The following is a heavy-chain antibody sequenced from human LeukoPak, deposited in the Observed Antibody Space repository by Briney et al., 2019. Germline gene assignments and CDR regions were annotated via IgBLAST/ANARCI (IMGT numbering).Heavy chain of an antibody. CDR2: FYYSGST. CDR1: GGSISSGDYY. J-gene: IGHJ4*02. V-gene: IGHV4-30-4*01. D-gene: IGHD2-2*02. CDR3: ASYCSSTSCYTWGFDY. Sequence: SETLSLTCTVSGGSISSGDYYWSWIRQPPGKGLEWIGYFYYSGSTYYNPSLKSRVTISVDTSKNQFSLKLSSVTAADTAVYYCASYCSSTSCYTWGFDYWGQGTLVTVSS.